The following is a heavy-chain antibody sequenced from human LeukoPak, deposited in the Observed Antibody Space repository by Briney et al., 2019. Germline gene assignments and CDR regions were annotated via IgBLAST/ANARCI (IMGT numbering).Heavy chain of an antibody. J-gene: IGHJ4*02. CDR3: ARAADSSGYYDY. CDR1: GFTFSSYW. CDR2: INSDGSGT. D-gene: IGHD3-22*01. V-gene: IGHV3-74*01. Sequence: GGSLRLSCAASGFTFSSYWMHWVRQAPGKGLVWVSRINSDGSGTSYADSVKGRFTISRDNAKNTLYLQMNSLRAEDTAVYYCARAADSSGYYDYWGQGTLVTVSS.